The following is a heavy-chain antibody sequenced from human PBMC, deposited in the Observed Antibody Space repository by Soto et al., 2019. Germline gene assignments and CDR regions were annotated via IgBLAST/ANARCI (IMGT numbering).Heavy chain of an antibody. D-gene: IGHD2-8*01. CDR1: GFTFSSYG. CDR2: ISGGGDTT. V-gene: IGHV3-23*01. Sequence: PGGSLRLSCAASGFTFSSYGISWIRLSPGKGLEWVSVISGGGDTTYYTPSVKGRFTISRDDFRNTLYLQMNSLRTEDTAIYYCAKLRDFVVLPAGILDYWGPGTLVTGLL. CDR3: AKLRDFVVLPAGILDY. J-gene: IGHJ4*02.